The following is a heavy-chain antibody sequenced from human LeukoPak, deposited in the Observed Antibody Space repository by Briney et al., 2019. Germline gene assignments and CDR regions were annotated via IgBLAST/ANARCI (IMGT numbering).Heavy chain of an antibody. CDR3: ARSSGWTTEVDY. CDR2: INPNSGGT. Sequence: VASVKVSCTASGYTFTGYYMHWVRQAPGQGLEWMGWINPNSGGTNYAQKFQGRVTMTRDTSISTAYMELSRLRSDDTAVYYCARSSGWTTEVDYWGQGTLVTVSS. D-gene: IGHD6-19*01. V-gene: IGHV1-2*02. J-gene: IGHJ4*02. CDR1: GYTFTGYY.